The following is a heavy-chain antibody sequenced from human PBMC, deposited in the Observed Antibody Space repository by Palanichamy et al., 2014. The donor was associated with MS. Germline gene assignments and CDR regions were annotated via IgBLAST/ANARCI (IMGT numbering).Heavy chain of an antibody. CDR1: GGSISSYY. CDR3: ARLIRYFDY. J-gene: IGHJ4*02. Sequence: QVQLRESGPGLVKPSETLSLTCTVSGGSISSYYWSWIRQPPGKGLEWIGYIYYSGSTNYNPSLKSRVTISVDTSKNQFSLKLSSVTAADTAVYYCARLIRYFDYWGQGTLVTVSS. D-gene: IGHD3-22*01. V-gene: IGHV4-59*01. CDR2: IYYSGST.